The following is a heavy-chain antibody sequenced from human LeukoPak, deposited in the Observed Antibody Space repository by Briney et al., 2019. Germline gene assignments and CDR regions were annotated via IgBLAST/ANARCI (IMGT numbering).Heavy chain of an antibody. CDR2: ISGSGDTT. Sequence: PGGSLRLSCAASGFTFSSYSMNWVRQAPGTGLEWVSAISGSGDTTFYADSVKGRFTISRDNSKKTLYLQVNSLRAEDTAVYFCAKELTTERTPGVDSWGQGTLVTVSS. J-gene: IGHJ4*02. D-gene: IGHD4-17*01. CDR1: GFTFSSYS. V-gene: IGHV3-23*01. CDR3: AKELTTERTPGVDS.